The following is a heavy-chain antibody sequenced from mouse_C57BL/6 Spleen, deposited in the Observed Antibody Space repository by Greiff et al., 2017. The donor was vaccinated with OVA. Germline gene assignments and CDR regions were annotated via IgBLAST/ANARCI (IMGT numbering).Heavy chain of an antibody. V-gene: IGHV1-26*01. J-gene: IGHJ1*03. D-gene: IGHD4-1*01. CDR1: GYTFTDYY. CDR3: ARRWDESYWYFDV. Sequence: VQLQQSGPELVKPGASVKISCKASGYTFTDYYMNWVKQSHGKSLEWIGDINPNNGGTSYNQKFKGKATLTVDKSSSTAYMELRSLTSEDSAVYYCARRWDESYWYFDVWGTGTTVTVSS. CDR2: INPNNGGT.